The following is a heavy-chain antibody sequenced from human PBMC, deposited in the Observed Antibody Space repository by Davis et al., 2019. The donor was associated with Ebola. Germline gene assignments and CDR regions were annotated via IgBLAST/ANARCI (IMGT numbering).Heavy chain of an antibody. V-gene: IGHV3-7*03. Sequence: GSLRLSCAASGFTFSSYWMSWVRQAPGKGLEWVANIKQDGSEKYYVNSVKGRFTISRDNSKNTLYLQMNSLRPEDTAVYYCARGGSYDTYDFDTWGQGTMVTVSS. CDR1: GFTFSSYW. CDR3: ARGGSYDTYDFDT. CDR2: IKQDGSEK. D-gene: IGHD3-22*01. J-gene: IGHJ3*02.